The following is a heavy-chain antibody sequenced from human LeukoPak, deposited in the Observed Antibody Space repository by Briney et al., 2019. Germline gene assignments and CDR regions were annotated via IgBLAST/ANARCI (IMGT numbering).Heavy chain of an antibody. CDR2: INSDGSST. CDR1: GFTFSSYW. J-gene: IGHJ4*02. V-gene: IGHV3-74*01. D-gene: IGHD3-22*01. Sequence: PGGSLRPSCAASGFTFSSYWMHWVRQAPGKGLVWVSRINSDGSSTSYADSVKGRFTISRDNAKNTLYLQMNSLRAEDTAVYYCARGDYYDSSGFSCDYWGQGTLVTVSS. CDR3: ARGDYYDSSGFSCDY.